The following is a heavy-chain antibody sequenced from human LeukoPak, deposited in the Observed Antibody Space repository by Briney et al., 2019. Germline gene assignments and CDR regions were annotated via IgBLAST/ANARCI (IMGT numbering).Heavy chain of an antibody. D-gene: IGHD3-22*01. Sequence: GGSLRLSCAASGFIFSSYGMHWVRQAPGKGLEWVALIWHDGSYKYYADSAKGRFTISRDNSKNTLYLQMNSLRAEDTAVYYCARGSAYYDTSGHLDYWGQGTLVTVSS. CDR3: ARGSAYYDTSGHLDY. CDR1: GFIFSSYG. J-gene: IGHJ4*02. CDR2: IWHDGSYK. V-gene: IGHV3-33*01.